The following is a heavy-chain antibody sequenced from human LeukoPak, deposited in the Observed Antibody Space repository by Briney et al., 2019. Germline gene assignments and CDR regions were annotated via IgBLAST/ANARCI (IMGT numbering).Heavy chain of an antibody. CDR2: ISSSSSYI. Sequence: GGSLRLSCAASGFTFSSYSMNWVRQAPGKGLEWVSSISSSSSYIYYADSVKGRFTISRDNAKNSLYLQMNSLRAEDTAVYYCARVGRDSYGYGGWFDPWGQGTLVTVSS. J-gene: IGHJ5*02. CDR1: GFTFSSYS. V-gene: IGHV3-21*01. CDR3: ARVGRDSYGYGGWFDP. D-gene: IGHD5-18*01.